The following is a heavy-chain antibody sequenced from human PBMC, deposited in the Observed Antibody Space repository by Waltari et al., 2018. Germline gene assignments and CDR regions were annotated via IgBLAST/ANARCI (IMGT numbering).Heavy chain of an antibody. Sequence: EEQLVESGGGLVQPGRSLRLSCAASGFPFYDPAMHWVRQAPGKGLEWVSSISWNGENVAYADSVKGRYTISRDNAKKSLFLQMNSVRPEDTALYYCARKIRTYYVVAFDLWGQGTMVLVSS. CDR2: ISWNGENV. CDR1: GFPFYDPA. V-gene: IGHV3-9*01. D-gene: IGHD1-26*01. CDR3: ARKIRTYYVVAFDL. J-gene: IGHJ3*01.